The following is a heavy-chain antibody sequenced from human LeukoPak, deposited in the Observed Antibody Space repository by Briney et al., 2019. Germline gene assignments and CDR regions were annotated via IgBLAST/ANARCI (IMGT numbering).Heavy chain of an antibody. Sequence: PGGSLRLSCAASGFTFSSFIMNWVRQAPGKGLEWVSSISGSYSYMYYADSVQGRFTTSRDNARNSLYLQMNSLRVEDTAVYYCATDLSSTSLSAFDYWGQGTLVTVSS. V-gene: IGHV3-21*01. CDR1: GFTFSSFI. J-gene: IGHJ4*02. D-gene: IGHD6-13*01. CDR2: ISGSYSYM. CDR3: ATDLSSTSLSAFDY.